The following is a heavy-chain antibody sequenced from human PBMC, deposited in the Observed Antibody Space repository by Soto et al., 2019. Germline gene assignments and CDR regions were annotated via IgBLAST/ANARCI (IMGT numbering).Heavy chain of an antibody. D-gene: IGHD6-6*01. V-gene: IGHV1-8*01. CDR2: MNPNSGNT. Sequence: ASVKVSCKASGYTFTSYDINWVRQATGQGLEWMGWMNPNSGNTGYAQKFQGRVTMTRNTSISTAYMELSSLRSEDTAVYYCARGLSIAAPTSNYYYMDVWGKGTTVTVSS. CDR3: ARGLSIAAPTSNYYYMDV. J-gene: IGHJ6*03. CDR1: GYTFTSYD.